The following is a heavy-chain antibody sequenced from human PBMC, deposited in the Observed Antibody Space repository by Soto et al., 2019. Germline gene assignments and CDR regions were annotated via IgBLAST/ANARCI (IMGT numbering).Heavy chain of an antibody. CDR1: GGSISSYY. J-gene: IGHJ5*02. D-gene: IGHD3-3*01. CDR3: ERVYDFWSGYNWFDP. CDR2: IYYSGST. V-gene: IGHV4-59*08. Sequence: SETLSLTCTVSGGSISSYYWSWIRQPPGKGLEWIGYIYYSGSTNYNPSLKSRVTISVDTSKNQFSLKLSSVTAADTAVYYCERVYDFWSGYNWFDPWGQGTLVTVSS.